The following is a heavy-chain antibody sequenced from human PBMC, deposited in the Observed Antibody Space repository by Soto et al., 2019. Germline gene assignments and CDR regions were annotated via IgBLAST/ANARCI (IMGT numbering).Heavy chain of an antibody. D-gene: IGHD3-10*01. CDR3: ARGFGRFNY. Sequence: EVQLLESGEGLVQPGGSLRLSCGVSGFTFNDFEMNWVRQAPGKGPEWLAYIDGSGATKKYADSVRGRFTISRDNPNNSLFLQMSSLRAADTAIYYCARGFGRFNYWGQGTLVSVSS. CDR1: GFTFNDFE. CDR2: IDGSGATK. J-gene: IGHJ4*02. V-gene: IGHV3-48*03.